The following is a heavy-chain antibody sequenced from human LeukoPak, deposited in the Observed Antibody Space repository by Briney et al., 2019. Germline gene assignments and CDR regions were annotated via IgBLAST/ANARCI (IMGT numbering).Heavy chain of an antibody. CDR3: ASPGGYWYYYYYYMDV. J-gene: IGHJ6*03. V-gene: IGHV3-30*04. CDR1: GFTFSSYA. CDR2: ISYDGSNK. D-gene: IGHD3-10*01. Sequence: PGGSLRLSCAASGFTFSSYAMHWVRQAPGKGLEWVAVISYDGSNKYYADSVKGRFTISRDNSKNTLYLQMNSLRAEDTAVYYCASPGGYWYYYYYYMDVWGKGTTVTVSS.